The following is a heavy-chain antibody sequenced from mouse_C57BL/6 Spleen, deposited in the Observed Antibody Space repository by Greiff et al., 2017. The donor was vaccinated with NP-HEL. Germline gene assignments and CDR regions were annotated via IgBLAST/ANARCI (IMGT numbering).Heavy chain of an antibody. CDR2: IDPSDSET. Sequence: VQLQQPGAELVRPGSSVKLSCKASGYTFTSYWMHWVKQRPIQGLEWIGNIDPSDSETHYNQKFKDKATLTVDKSSSTAYMQLSSLTSEDSAVYYCARLYYGSSSCDYWGQGTTLTVSS. V-gene: IGHV1-52*01. J-gene: IGHJ2*01. D-gene: IGHD1-1*01. CDR3: ARLYYGSSSCDY. CDR1: GYTFTSYW.